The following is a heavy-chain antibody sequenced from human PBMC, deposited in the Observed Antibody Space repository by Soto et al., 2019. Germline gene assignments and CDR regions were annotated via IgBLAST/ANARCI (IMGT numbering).Heavy chain of an antibody. CDR2: ISYDGSNK. CDR3: AKDSYTNYGYSDF. Sequence: GGSLRLSCAASGFTFSSYAMHWVRQAPGKGLEWVAVISYDGSNKYYADSVKGRFTISRDNSKNTLYLQMNSLRADDTAVYYCAKDSYTNYGYSDFWGQGTLVTVSS. J-gene: IGHJ4*02. CDR1: GFTFSSYA. D-gene: IGHD2-8*01. V-gene: IGHV3-30-3*01.